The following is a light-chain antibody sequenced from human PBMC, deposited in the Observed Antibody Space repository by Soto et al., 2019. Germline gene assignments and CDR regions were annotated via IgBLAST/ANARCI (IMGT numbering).Light chain of an antibody. CDR2: DAS. CDR3: QQRTSWPPPT. CDR1: QRVGTY. J-gene: IGKJ4*01. V-gene: IGKV3-11*02. Sequence: EIVLTQSPATLSWSPGEKATLSCRASQRVGTYLAWYQQKPGQAPRLLIYDASNRATGIPARFSGSGSGRDFNPTISGRESEDFAVYYGQQRTSWPPPTFGGGTKVEIK.